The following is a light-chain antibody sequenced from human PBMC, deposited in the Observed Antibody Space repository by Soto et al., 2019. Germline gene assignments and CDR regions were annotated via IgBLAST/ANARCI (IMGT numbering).Light chain of an antibody. J-gene: IGLJ2*01. CDR1: SSNIGANP. V-gene: IGLV1-44*01. CDR2: SDV. CDR3: AAWDDSLNAVL. Sequence: QSVLTQPPSASATPGQRVTISCSGSSSNIGANPVNWYRQLPGTAPKLLLYSDVQRLSGVPDRVSGSKSGTSASLAISGLQSEDEADYFCAAWDDSLNAVLFGGGTKLTVL.